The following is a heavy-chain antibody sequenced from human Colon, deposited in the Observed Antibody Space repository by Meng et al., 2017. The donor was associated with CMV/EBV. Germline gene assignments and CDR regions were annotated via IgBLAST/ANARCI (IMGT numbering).Heavy chain of an antibody. CDR1: GFTFSSYA. V-gene: IGHV3-23*01. Sequence: GESLKIFCAASGFTFSSYAMSWVRQAPGKGLEWVSAISGSGGSTYYADSVKGRFTISRDNSKNTLYLQMNSLRAEDTAVYYCAKDTGYYYGSGYWGQGTLVTVSS. J-gene: IGHJ4*02. CDR2: ISGSGGST. CDR3: AKDTGYYYGSGY. D-gene: IGHD3-10*01.